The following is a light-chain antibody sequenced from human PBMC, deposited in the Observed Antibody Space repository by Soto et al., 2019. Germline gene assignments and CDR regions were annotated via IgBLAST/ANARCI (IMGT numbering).Light chain of an antibody. Sequence: QSVLTQPPSVSAAPAQKVTISCSGVSSNIGNNYVSWNQHVPGTTPKLLIYDTNNRPAGIPARVSASKSGTSANLGITGLQTWDEADYYCATWDSSLRAVVFGGGTKLIVL. J-gene: IGLJ2*01. CDR2: DTN. CDR3: ATWDSSLRAVV. CDR1: SSNIGNNY. V-gene: IGLV1-51*01.